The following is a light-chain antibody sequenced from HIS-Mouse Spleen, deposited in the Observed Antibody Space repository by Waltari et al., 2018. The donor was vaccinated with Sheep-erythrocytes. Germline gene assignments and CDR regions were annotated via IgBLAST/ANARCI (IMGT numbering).Light chain of an antibody. CDR1: SSDVGGYNY. Sequence: QSALTQPRSVSGSPGQSVTLPCTGTSSDVGGYNYVSWYQQHPGKAPKLMIYDVSKRPSGVPDRFSGSKSGNTASLTISGLQAEDEADYYCCSYAGSYNHVFATGTKVTVL. CDR2: DVS. J-gene: IGLJ1*01. V-gene: IGLV2-11*01. CDR3: CSYAGSYNHV.